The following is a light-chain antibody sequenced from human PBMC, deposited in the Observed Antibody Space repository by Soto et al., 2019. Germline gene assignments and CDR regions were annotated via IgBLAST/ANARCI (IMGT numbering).Light chain of an antibody. V-gene: IGLV2-14*01. CDR2: DVS. CDR1: SSDVGGYNY. Sequence: QSALTQPASVSGSPGQSITISCTGTSSDVGGYNYVSWYQQHPGKAPKRMIYDVSNRPSGVSNRFSGSKSGNTASLTISGLQAEDEADYYCSSYTSSILFGGGTKLTVL. J-gene: IGLJ2*01. CDR3: SSYTSSIL.